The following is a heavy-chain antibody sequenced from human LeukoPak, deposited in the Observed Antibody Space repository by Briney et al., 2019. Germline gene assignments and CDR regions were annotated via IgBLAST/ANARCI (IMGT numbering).Heavy chain of an antibody. CDR3: AGDRNSDWYSPLDY. D-gene: IGHD6-19*01. J-gene: IGHJ4*02. Sequence: ETLSLTCTVSGGSISSYYWSWIRQPPGKGLEWVAIITATGDTAYYADSVKGRFTISRDNSRNTVYMQMDSLRAEDTAIYYCAGDRNSDWYSPLDYWGQGSQVTVSP. CDR2: ITATGDTA. V-gene: IGHV3-23*01. CDR1: GGSISSYY.